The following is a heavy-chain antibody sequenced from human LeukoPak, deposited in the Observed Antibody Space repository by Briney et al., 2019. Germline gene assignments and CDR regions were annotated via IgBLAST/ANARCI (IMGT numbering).Heavy chain of an antibody. J-gene: IGHJ6*03. V-gene: IGHV1-69*05. CDR3: ARGQGYGDYYYYYYYYMDV. CDR1: GGTFNSYA. CDR2: IIPIFGTA. D-gene: IGHD4-17*01. Sequence: SVNVSCKASGGTFNSYAISWVRQAPGQELEWMGGIIPIFGTANYAQKFQGRVTITTDESTSTAYMELSSLRSEDTAVYYCARGQGYGDYYYYYYYYMDVWGKGTTVTVSS.